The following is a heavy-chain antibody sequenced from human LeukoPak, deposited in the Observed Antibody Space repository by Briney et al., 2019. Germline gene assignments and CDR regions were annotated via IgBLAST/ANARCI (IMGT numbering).Heavy chain of an antibody. CDR2: ISSYSDYI. CDR1: GFTFMNYN. V-gene: IGHV3-21*01. Sequence: PGGSLRLSCTASGFTFMNYNMDWVRQAPGKGLEWVSSISSYSDYIDYADSVKGRFTISRDNAKNSLYLEMTSLRADDTATYYCARKTLMVDAPFDYWGQGTLVTVSS. J-gene: IGHJ4*02. D-gene: IGHD2-15*01. CDR3: ARKTLMVDAPFDY.